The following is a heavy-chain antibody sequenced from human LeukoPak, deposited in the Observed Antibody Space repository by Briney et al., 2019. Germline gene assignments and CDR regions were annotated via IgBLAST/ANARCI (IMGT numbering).Heavy chain of an antibody. CDR3: ARTLRLVAFDI. Sequence: GGSLRLSCAASGFTFSSYSMNWVRQAPGKGLEWVSSISSSSSYIYYADSVKGRFTISRDNSKNTLYLQMNSLRAEDTAVYYCARTLRLVAFDIWGQGTMVTVSS. V-gene: IGHV3-21*01. CDR1: GFTFSSYS. D-gene: IGHD2-15*01. J-gene: IGHJ3*02. CDR2: ISSSSSYI.